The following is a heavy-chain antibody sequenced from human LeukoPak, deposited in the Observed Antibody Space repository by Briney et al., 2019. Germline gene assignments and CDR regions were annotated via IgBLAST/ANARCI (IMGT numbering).Heavy chain of an antibody. Sequence: SETLSLTCTVSGGSISDYYWSWIRQPPGKGLEWIGYIYYSGTTNYNPSLKSRAIISVDTSKNQFSLKLSSVTAADTAVYYCARHSSVVPVHFDYWGQGTLVTVSS. V-gene: IGHV4-59*01. CDR3: ARHSSVVPVHFDY. CDR2: IYYSGTT. D-gene: IGHD2-2*01. J-gene: IGHJ4*02. CDR1: GGSISDYY.